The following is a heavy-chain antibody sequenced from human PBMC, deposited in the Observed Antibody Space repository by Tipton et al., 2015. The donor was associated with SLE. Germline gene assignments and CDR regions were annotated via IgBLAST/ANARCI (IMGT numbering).Heavy chain of an antibody. Sequence: QSGAEVKKPGASVRVSCKASGFTFSNSGISWARQAPGQGLEWMGWISTYSGVTNYAPTLQDRVTMTTDTSTSTAYMELRSLRSDDTAVYYCARSIVATTDFDYWGQGTLVTVSS. CDR1: GFTFSNSG. CDR2: ISTYSGVT. J-gene: IGHJ4*02. CDR3: ARSIVATTDFDY. D-gene: IGHD5-12*01. V-gene: IGHV1-18*01.